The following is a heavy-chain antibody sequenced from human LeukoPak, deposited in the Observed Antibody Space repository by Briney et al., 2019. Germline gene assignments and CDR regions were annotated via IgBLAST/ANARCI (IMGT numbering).Heavy chain of an antibody. CDR2: ITNGGSTI. CDR3: ARSIGLTGGGVDV. D-gene: IGHD3-9*01. J-gene: IGHJ6*02. CDR1: GFTFSDYN. Sequence: PGGSLRLSCAASGFTFSDYNMNWVRQAPGKGLEWVSYITNGGSTIHHADSVKGRFTISRDNAKKTLYLHMNSLRAADTAVYYCARSIGLTGGGVDVWGQGTTVTVSS. V-gene: IGHV3-11*01.